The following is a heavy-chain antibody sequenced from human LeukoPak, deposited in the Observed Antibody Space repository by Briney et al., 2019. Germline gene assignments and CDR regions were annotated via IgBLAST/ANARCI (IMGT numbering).Heavy chain of an antibody. CDR2: IYNSGSI. CDR3: ARLGSSSYNYYYYGMDV. V-gene: IGHV4-4*09. CDR1: GGSISSHY. Sequence: PSETLSLTCTVSGGSISSHYWSWIRQPPGKGLEWIGYIYNSGSISYNPSLKSRVTISVDTSKNRFSLKLSSVTAADTAVYYCARLGSSSYNYYYYGMDVWGQGTAVTVSS. J-gene: IGHJ6*02. D-gene: IGHD6-6*01.